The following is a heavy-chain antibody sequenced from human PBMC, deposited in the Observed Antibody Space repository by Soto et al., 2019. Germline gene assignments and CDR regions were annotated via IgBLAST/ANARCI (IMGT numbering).Heavy chain of an antibody. Sequence: SETLSLTCTVSGGSISSYYWSWIRQPPGKGLEWIGYIYYSGSTNYNPSPKSRVTISVDTSKNQFSLKLSSVTAADTAVYYCARDVRRTDLFMIRSGAFDIWGQGTMVTVSS. CDR3: ARDVRRTDLFMIRSGAFDI. J-gene: IGHJ3*02. V-gene: IGHV4-59*01. CDR2: IYYSGST. D-gene: IGHD3-16*01. CDR1: GGSISSYY.